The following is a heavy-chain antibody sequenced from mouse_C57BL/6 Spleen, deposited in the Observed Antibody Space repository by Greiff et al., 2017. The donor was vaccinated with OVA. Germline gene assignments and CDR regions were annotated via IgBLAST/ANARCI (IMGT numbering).Heavy chain of an antibody. V-gene: IGHV1-53*01. CDR3: ARSRSNYGAWFAY. CDR1: GYTFTSYW. Sequence: VQLQQPGTELVKPGASVKLSCKASGYTFTSYWMHWVKQRPGQGLEWIGNINPSNGGTNYNEKFKSKATLTVDKSSSTAYMQLSSLTSEDSAVYYCARSRSNYGAWFAYWGQGTLVTVSA. CDR2: INPSNGGT. J-gene: IGHJ3*01. D-gene: IGHD2-5*01.